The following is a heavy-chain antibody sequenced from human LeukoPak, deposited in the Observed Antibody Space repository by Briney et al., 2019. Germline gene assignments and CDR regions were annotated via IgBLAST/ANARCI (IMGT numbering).Heavy chain of an antibody. CDR3: ARDCWDYGSGSYCGIDY. CDR1: GFTFSSYS. Sequence: GGSLRLPCAASGFTFSSYSMNWVRPAPGKGLEWVSSISSSSSYIYYADSVKGRFTISRDNAKNSLYLQMNSLRAEDTAVYYCARDCWDYGSGSYCGIDYWGQGTLVTVSS. J-gene: IGHJ4*02. V-gene: IGHV3-21*01. CDR2: ISSSSSYI. D-gene: IGHD3-10*01.